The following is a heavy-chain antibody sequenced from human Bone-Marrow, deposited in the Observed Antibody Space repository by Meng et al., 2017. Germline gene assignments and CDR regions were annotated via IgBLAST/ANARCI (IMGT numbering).Heavy chain of an antibody. V-gene: IGHV4-31*03. Sequence: SETLSLTCTVSGGSISSGGYYWSWIRQHPGKGLEWIGYIYYSGSTYYNPSLKSRVTISVDTSKNQFSLKLSSVTAADTAVYYCASSGYSSSWYFRTGYYYYYGMDVWGQGTTVTVSS. CDR2: IYYSGST. J-gene: IGHJ6*02. CDR3: ASSGYSSSWYFRTGYYYYYGMDV. CDR1: GGSISSGGYY. D-gene: IGHD6-13*01.